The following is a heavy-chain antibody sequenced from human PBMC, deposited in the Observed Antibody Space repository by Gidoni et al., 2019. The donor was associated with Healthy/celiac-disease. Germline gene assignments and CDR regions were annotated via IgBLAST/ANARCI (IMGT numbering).Heavy chain of an antibody. CDR3: AKGGANVLRFLEWLLIFDY. Sequence: EVQLLESGGGLVQPGGSLRLSCAASGFTFSSYAMSWVRQAPGKGLEWVSAISGSGGSTYYADPVKGRFTISRDNSKNTLYLQMNSLRAEDTAVYYCAKGGANVLRFLEWLLIFDYWGQGTLVTVSS. J-gene: IGHJ4*02. CDR1: GFTFSSYA. D-gene: IGHD3-3*01. CDR2: ISGSGGST. V-gene: IGHV3-23*01.